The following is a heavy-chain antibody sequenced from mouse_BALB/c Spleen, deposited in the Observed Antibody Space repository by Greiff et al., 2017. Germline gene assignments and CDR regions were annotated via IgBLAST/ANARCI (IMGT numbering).Heavy chain of an antibody. CDR3: VLRDAMDY. J-gene: IGHJ4*01. CDR1: GYTFTSYY. V-gene: IGHV14-1*02. D-gene: IGHD1-1*01. CDR2: IDPENGNT. Sequence: VQLQQSGPELVKPGASVRISCKASGYTFTSYYMNWVKQRPEQGLEWIGWIDPENGNTIYDPKFQGKASITADTSSNTAYLQLSSLTSEDTAVYYCVLRDAMDYWGQGTSVTVSS.